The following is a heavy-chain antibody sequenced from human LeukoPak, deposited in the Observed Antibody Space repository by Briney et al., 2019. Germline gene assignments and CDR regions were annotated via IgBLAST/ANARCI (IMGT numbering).Heavy chain of an antibody. CDR3: ASDLPDRWLQPNYFDY. V-gene: IGHV1-69*04. D-gene: IGHD5-24*01. J-gene: IGHJ4*02. Sequence: SVKVSCKASGGTFSSYAISWVRQAPGQGLGWMGRIIPILGIANYAQKFQGRVTITADKSTSTAYMELSSLRSEDTAVYYCASDLPDRWLQPNYFDYWGQGTLVTVSS. CDR2: IIPILGIA. CDR1: GGTFSSYA.